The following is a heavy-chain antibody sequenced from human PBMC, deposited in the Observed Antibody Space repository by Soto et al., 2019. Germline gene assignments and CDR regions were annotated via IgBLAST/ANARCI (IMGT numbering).Heavy chain of an antibody. Sequence: SETLSLTCTVSGGSITSYYWSWVRQPPGKGLEWIGYIYYSGSTSYNPSLNSRVTISVDTSKNQFSLKLSSVTAADTAVYYCARGGGLAWADYAFNIWGQGTKVTVSS. CDR3: ARGGGLAWADYAFNI. CDR1: GGSITSYY. J-gene: IGHJ3*02. D-gene: IGHD2-15*01. V-gene: IGHV4-59*01. CDR2: IYYSGST.